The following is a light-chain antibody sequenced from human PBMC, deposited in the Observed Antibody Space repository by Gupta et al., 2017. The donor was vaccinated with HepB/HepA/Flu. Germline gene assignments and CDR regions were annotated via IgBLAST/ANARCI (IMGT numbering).Light chain of an antibody. Sequence: QSALTQPASVSGSPGQSITISCTGTSSDIVAYNYVSWYQLHPGQTPKLIIYDVSDRPSGVSNRFSGSKSGNTASLTISGLHTEDEADYFCSSYTSSTIIVFGGGTKLTVL. J-gene: IGLJ2*01. CDR2: DVS. CDR3: SSYTSSTIIV. V-gene: IGLV2-14*03. CDR1: SSDIVAYNY.